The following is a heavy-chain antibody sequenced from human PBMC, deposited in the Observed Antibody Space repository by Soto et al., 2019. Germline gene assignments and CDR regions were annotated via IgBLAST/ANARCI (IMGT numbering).Heavy chain of an antibody. V-gene: IGHV4-38-2*02. CDR2: IYQSGST. CDR3: ARVLGAPLYYFDY. J-gene: IGHJ4*02. Sequence: SETLSLTCPVSGYSISIGNYWGWIRQPPGKRLEWIGSIYQSGSTYYNPSLRSRATISVDTSKNQFSLKLSSVTAADTAVYYCARVLGAPLYYFDYWGQGSLVTVSS. D-gene: IGHD1-26*01. CDR1: GYSISIGNY.